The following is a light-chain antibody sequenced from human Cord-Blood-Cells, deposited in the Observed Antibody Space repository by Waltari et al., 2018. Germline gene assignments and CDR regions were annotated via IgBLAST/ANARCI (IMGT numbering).Light chain of an antibody. J-gene: IGLJ1*01. V-gene: IGLV2-8*01. CDR1: SSDVGRHHY. CDR3: SSYAGSNNFV. CDR2: EVS. Sequence: QTALPHPPSASASPGQSVTISCTATSSDVGRHHYVPWYQQHPGKAPKLMIYEVSNLPSGVPDRFSGSKSGNTASLTVSGLQAEDEADYYCSSYAGSNNFVFGTGTKVTVL.